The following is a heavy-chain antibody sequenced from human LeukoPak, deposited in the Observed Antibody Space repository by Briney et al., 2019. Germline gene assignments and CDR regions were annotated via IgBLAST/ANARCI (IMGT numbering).Heavy chain of an antibody. J-gene: IGHJ5*02. CDR2: THYSGSS. CDR3: AREGRDFWSGSRGWFDP. CDR1: GASISSDDYY. D-gene: IGHD3-3*01. V-gene: IGHV4-30-4*01. Sequence: SQTLSLTCTVSGASISSDDYYWSWIRQPPGKGLKWIAYTHYSGSSFYNPSLKSRITISVDTSKNQFSLRLSSVTAADTAVYYCAREGRDFWSGSRGWFDPWGQGTLVTVSS.